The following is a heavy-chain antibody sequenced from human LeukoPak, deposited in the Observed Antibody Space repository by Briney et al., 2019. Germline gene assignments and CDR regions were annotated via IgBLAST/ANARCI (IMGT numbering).Heavy chain of an antibody. CDR1: GGSFSGYY. J-gene: IGHJ4*02. D-gene: IGHD4-17*01. CDR2: INQRGST. CDR3: ATKYSLAVTTNPPYFDY. Sequence: PSETLSLTCGVYGGSFSGYYWSWIRQSPGRGLAWIGEINQRGSTSYNPSLKSRVTISVDTSRKQFSLNLKSVTAADTGVYFCATKYSLAVTTNPPYFDYWGQGTLVTVSS. V-gene: IGHV4-34*01.